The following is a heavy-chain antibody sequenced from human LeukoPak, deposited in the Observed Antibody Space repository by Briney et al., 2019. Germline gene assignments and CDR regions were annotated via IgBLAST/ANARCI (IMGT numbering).Heavy chain of an antibody. J-gene: IGHJ3*02. D-gene: IGHD3-3*01. CDR3: ARAVLRYYDFWSGCGDAFDI. CDR2: ISSSSSYI. CDR1: GFTFSSYS. Sequence: GGSLRLSCAASGFTFSSYSMNWVRQAPGKGLEWVSSISSSSSYIYYADSVKGRLTISRDNAKNSLYLQMNSLRAEDTAVYYCARAVLRYYDFWSGCGDAFDIWGQGTMVTVSS. V-gene: IGHV3-21*01.